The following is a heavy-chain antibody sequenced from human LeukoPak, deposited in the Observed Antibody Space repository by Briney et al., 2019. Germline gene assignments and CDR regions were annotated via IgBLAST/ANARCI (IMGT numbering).Heavy chain of an antibody. Sequence: SVKVSCKASGGTFSSYAISWVRQAPGQGLERMGRIIPILGIANYAQKFQGRVTITADKSTSTAYMELSSLRSEDTAVYYCAGGVGITIFGVVPGTFDIWGQGTMVTVSS. D-gene: IGHD3-3*01. CDR3: AGGVGITIFGVVPGTFDI. V-gene: IGHV1-69*04. CDR1: GGTFSSYA. J-gene: IGHJ3*02. CDR2: IIPILGIA.